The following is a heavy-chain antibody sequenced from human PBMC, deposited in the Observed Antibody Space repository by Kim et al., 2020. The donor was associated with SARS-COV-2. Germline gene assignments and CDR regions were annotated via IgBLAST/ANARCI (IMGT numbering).Heavy chain of an antibody. V-gene: IGHV4-39*01. J-gene: IGHJ4*02. Sequence: SETLSLTCTVSGGSISSSSYYWGWIRQPPGKGLEWIGSIYYSGSTYYNPSLKSRVTISVDTSKNQFSLKLSSVTAADTAVEYCARLHSITIDYWSQGTLV. CDR2: IYYSGST. D-gene: IGHD2-21*01. CDR1: GGSISSSSYY. CDR3: ARLHSITIDY.